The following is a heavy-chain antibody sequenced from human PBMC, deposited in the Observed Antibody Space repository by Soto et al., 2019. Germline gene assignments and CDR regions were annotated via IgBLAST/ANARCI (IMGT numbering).Heavy chain of an antibody. V-gene: IGHV3-30-3*01. J-gene: IGHJ5*02. CDR2: ISYDGSNK. CDR1: GFTFSSYA. D-gene: IGHD3-10*01. Sequence: PGGSLRLSCAASGFTFSSYAMHWVRQAPGKGLEWVAVISYDGSNKYYADSVKGRFTISRDNSKNTLYLQMNSLRAEDMAVYYCARTGSGTNWFDPWGQGTLVTVSS. CDR3: ARTGSGTNWFDP.